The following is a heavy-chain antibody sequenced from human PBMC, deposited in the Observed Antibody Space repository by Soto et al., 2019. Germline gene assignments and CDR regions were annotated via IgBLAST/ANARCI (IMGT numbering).Heavy chain of an antibody. Sequence: EVQLVESGGGLVQPGGSLRLSCAASGFSFSSYWMHWVSQAPGKGLVWVSRIKTDGSIITYADSVKGRFTISRDNAKNTLDLQMNTLRVEDTAVYYCARVGQGAWYFDLWGRGTLVTVSS. D-gene: IGHD1-26*01. CDR1: GFSFSSYW. J-gene: IGHJ2*01. CDR3: ARVGQGAWYFDL. V-gene: IGHV3-74*01. CDR2: IKTDGSII.